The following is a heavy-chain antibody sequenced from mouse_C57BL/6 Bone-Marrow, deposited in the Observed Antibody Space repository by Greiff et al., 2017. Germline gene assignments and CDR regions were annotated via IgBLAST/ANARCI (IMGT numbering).Heavy chain of an antibody. CDR1: GYTFTSYG. D-gene: IGHD2-4*01. J-gene: IGHJ3*01. CDR3: ARGIYYDFTWFAY. CDR2: IYPRSGNT. Sequence: VQLQQSGAELARPGASVKLSCKASGYTFTSYGISWVKQRTGQGLEWIGEIYPRSGNTYYNEKFKGKATLTADKSSSTAYMELRSLTSEDSAVYFCARGIYYDFTWFAYWGEEALVSVSA. V-gene: IGHV1-81*01.